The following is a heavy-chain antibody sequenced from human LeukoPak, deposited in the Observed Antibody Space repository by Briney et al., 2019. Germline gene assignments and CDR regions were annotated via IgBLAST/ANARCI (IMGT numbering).Heavy chain of an antibody. J-gene: IGHJ4*02. CDR3: ANDFDH. V-gene: IGHV3-23*01. Sequence: GGSLRLSCAASGFTFNNYAMSWVRQAPGKGLEWGSTISGSDDNTYYAYSVKGRSTISRDIYKNTLYLQMNSLRDDDTALYYCANDFDHWGQGTLVTVSS. CDR2: ISGSDDNT. CDR1: GFTFNNYA.